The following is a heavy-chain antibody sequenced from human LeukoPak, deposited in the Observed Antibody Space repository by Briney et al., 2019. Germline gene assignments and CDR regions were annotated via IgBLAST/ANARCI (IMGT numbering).Heavy chain of an antibody. CDR3: ARDLRNTISDAFDT. CDR2: IYTSGST. CDR1: GGSISSYY. D-gene: IGHD5-24*01. J-gene: IGHJ4*02. V-gene: IGHV4-4*07. Sequence: PSETLSLTCTVSGGSISSYYWSWIRQPAGKGLEWIGRIYTSGSTNYNPSLKSRVTISVDKSKNQFSLKLSSVTAADTAVYYCARDLRNTISDAFDTWGQGTLVSVSS.